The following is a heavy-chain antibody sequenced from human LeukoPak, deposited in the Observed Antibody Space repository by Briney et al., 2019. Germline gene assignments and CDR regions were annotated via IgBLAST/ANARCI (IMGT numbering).Heavy chain of an antibody. J-gene: IGHJ4*02. V-gene: IGHV5-51*01. CDR1: GSTFTSYW. Sequence: GGSLEISGQGSGSTFTSYWIGWARQLPGKGLEWMGIIYPGDSDTRYSPSFQGQVTISADKSISTAYLQWSSLKASDTAMYYCARAYYYDSSGYLYYFDYWGQGTLVTVSS. D-gene: IGHD3-22*01. CDR2: IYPGDSDT. CDR3: ARAYYYDSSGYLYYFDY.